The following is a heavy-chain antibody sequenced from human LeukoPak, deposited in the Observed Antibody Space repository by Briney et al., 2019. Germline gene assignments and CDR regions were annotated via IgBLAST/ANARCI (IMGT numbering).Heavy chain of an antibody. CDR1: GGSFSGYY. CDR2: INHSGST. Sequence: PSETLSLTCAVYGGSFSGYYWSWIRQPPGKGLEWIGEINHSGSTNYNPSLKSRATISVDTSKNQFSLKLSSVTAADTAVYYCASRELYDILTGPSPWGQGTLVTVSS. CDR3: ASRELYDILTGPSP. V-gene: IGHV4-34*01. D-gene: IGHD3-9*01. J-gene: IGHJ5*02.